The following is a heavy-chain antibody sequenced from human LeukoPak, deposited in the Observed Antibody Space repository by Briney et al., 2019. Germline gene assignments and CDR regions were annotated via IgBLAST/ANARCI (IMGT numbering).Heavy chain of an antibody. CDR3: ARDRAQYSSSWYWFDP. CDR2: IYYSGST. V-gene: IGHV4-59*01. D-gene: IGHD6-13*01. CDR1: GGSISSYY. J-gene: IGHJ5*02. Sequence: SETLSLTCTVSGGSISSYYWSWIRQPPGKGLEWIGYIYYSGSTNYNPSLKSRVTISVDTSKNQFSLKLSSVTAADTAVYYCARDRAQYSSSWYWFDPWGQGTLVTVSS.